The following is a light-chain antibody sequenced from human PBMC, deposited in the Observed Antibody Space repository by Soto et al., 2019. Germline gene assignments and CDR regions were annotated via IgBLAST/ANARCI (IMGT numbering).Light chain of an antibody. J-gene: IGKJ5*01. Sequence: DIQMTQSPSSLSASVGDRVTITCRASQSISNFLSWYQQKPGKPPKLLIYAAFNLESGVPSRFSGSGSGTNFSLTISSLQPEDFASYYCQQSYSNLITFGQGTRLEIK. CDR1: QSISNF. V-gene: IGKV1-39*01. CDR3: QQSYSNLIT. CDR2: AAF.